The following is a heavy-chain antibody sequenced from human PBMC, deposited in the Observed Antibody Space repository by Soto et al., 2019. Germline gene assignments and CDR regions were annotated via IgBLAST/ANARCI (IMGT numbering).Heavy chain of an antibody. V-gene: IGHV3-23*01. J-gene: IGHJ3*02. Sequence: EVQLLESGGGLVQPGGSLRLSCAASGFTFSSYAMSWVRQAPGKGLEWVSAISGSGGSTYYADSVKGRFTISRDNSKNTLYLQMNSLRAEDTAVYYCAKVMVHYDILTGYYTYIDLGAFDIWGQGTMVTVSS. CDR1: GFTFSSYA. CDR2: ISGSGGST. D-gene: IGHD3-9*01. CDR3: AKVMVHYDILTGYYTYIDLGAFDI.